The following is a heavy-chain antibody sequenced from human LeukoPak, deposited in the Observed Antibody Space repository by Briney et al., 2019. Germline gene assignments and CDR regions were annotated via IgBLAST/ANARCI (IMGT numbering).Heavy chain of an antibody. CDR2: ISYDGSNK. V-gene: IGHV3-30*04. CDR1: GFTFSSYA. D-gene: IGHD6-19*01. CDR3: AGDLRHSSTDY. J-gene: IGHJ4*02. Sequence: GRSLRLSCAASGFTFSSYAMHWVRQAPGKGLEWVAVISYDGSNKYYADSVKGRFTISRDHSKHPLYLQMNSLRAEDTAVYYCAGDLRHSSTDYWGQGTLVTVSS.